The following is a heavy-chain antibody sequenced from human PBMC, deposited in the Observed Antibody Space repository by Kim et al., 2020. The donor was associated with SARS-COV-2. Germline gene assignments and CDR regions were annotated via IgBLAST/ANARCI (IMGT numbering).Heavy chain of an antibody. CDR3: ASHSSSWSYYFDY. V-gene: IGHV4-61*07. D-gene: IGHD6-13*01. J-gene: IGHJ4*02. Sequence: YQPAPKSRVTISVDTSKNQFSLELSSVTAADTAVYYCASHSSSWSYYFDYWGQGTLVTVSS.